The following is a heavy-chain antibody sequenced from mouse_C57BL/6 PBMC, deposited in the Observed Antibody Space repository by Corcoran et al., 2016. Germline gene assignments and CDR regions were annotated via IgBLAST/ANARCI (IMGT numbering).Heavy chain of an antibody. D-gene: IGHD1-1*01. Sequence: EVQLQQSGPELVKPGASVKISCKASGYTFTDYYMNWVKQSHGKSLEWIGDINPNNGGTSYNQKFKGKDTLTVDKSSSTAYMELRSLTSEDSAVYYCARSRDYYGSSYEGYVDVWGTGTTVTVSS. CDR1: GYTFTDYY. J-gene: IGHJ1*03. CDR2: INPNNGGT. CDR3: ARSRDYYGSSYEGYVDV. V-gene: IGHV1-26*01.